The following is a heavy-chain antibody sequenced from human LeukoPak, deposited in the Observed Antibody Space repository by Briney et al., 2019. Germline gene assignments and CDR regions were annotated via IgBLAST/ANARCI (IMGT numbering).Heavy chain of an antibody. CDR3: AKIFHTDGYYLGEHLFDA. CDR2: ISGSGGST. Sequence: GSLRLSCAASGFTFNNYAMSWVRQAPGKGPEWLSAISGSGGSTTDADSVKGRFTTSRDNSKSTLYLQMNSLRAEDTAIYYCAKIFHTDGYYLGEHLFDAWGQGTLVTVSS. J-gene: IGHJ5*02. CDR1: GFTFNNYA. D-gene: IGHD3-22*01. V-gene: IGHV3-23*01.